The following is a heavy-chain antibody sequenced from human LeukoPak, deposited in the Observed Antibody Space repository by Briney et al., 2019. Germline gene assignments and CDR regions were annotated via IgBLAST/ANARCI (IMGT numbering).Heavy chain of an antibody. D-gene: IGHD5-18*01. Sequence: GGSLRLSCAASGFTFNSYGMHWVRQDPGKGLEWVAVISYDGPNKYYADSVKGRFTISRDDSKSTLYLQMNSLRPEDTAVYYCAKEKLPSGYSFLTDYWGQGTLVTVSS. CDR2: ISYDGPNK. J-gene: IGHJ4*02. CDR1: GFTFNSYG. V-gene: IGHV3-30*18. CDR3: AKEKLPSGYSFLTDY.